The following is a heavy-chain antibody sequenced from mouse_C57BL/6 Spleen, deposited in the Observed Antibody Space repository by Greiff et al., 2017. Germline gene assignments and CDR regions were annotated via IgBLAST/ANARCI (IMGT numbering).Heavy chain of an antibody. CDR1: GYTFTSYG. CDR2: IYPRSGNT. D-gene: IGHD1-1*01. J-gene: IGHJ1*03. V-gene: IGHV1-81*01. CDR3: ARGYCSSCGYFDV. Sequence: VKLMQSGAELARPGASVKLSCKASGYTFTSYGISWVKPRTGQGLEWIGKIYPRSGNTYYNEKFKGKATLTADKSSSTAYMELRSLTSEDSAVYVCARGYCSSCGYFDVWGKGTTVTVSS.